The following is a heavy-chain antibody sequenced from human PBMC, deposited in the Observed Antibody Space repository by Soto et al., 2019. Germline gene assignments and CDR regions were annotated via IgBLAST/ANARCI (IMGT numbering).Heavy chain of an antibody. CDR1: GDSVSSNSAA. CDR2: TYYRSKWYN. J-gene: IGHJ4*02. Sequence: SQTLSRTYAISGDSVSSNSAAWNWIRQSPSRGLEWLGRTYYRSKWYNEYAVSVKSRITIKPDTSKNQFSLQLNSVIPEDTAVYYCAGMQDGALAYWGQGTLVTVSS. D-gene: IGHD1-26*01. CDR3: AGMQDGALAY. V-gene: IGHV6-1*01.